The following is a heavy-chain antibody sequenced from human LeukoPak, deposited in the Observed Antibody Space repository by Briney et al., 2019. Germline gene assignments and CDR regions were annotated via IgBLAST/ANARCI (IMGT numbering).Heavy chain of an antibody. D-gene: IGHD5-24*01. CDR1: GFTFDDYA. J-gene: IGHJ4*02. V-gene: IGHV3-9*01. CDR2: ISWNSGSI. Sequence: PGGSLRLSCAASGFTFDDYAMHWVRQAPGKGLEWVSGISWNSGSIGYADSVKGRFTISRDNAKNSPYLQMNSLRAEDTALYYCAKDMAPWLSPTLVDYWGQGTLVTVSS. CDR3: AKDMAPWLSPTLVDY.